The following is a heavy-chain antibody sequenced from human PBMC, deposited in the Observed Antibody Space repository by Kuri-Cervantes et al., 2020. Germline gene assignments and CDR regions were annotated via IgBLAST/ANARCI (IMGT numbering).Heavy chain of an antibody. CDR1: GYTFTSYY. CDR2: INPSGGST. CDR3: ARPFSSSRYMDY. V-gene: IGHV1-46*01. J-gene: IGHJ4*02. Sequence: ASVQDFCKASGYTFTSYYTHWVRQAPGQGLEWMGIINPSGGSTSYAQKFQGRVTMTRDTSTSTVYMELSSLRSEDTAVYYCARPFSSSRYMDYWGQGTLVTVSS. D-gene: IGHD6-13*01.